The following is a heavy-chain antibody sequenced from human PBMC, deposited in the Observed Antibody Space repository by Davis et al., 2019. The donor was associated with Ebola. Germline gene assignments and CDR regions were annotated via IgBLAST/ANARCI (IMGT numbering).Heavy chain of an antibody. CDR2: IYPGDSDT. Sequence: GESLKISCKTSGYSFTNYWIGWVRQMPGKALEWMGIIYPGDSDTRYGPSFQGQITISADKSISTAYLQWHSLKASDTAMYNCARQTIFGVVEDYWGQGTLVTVSS. D-gene: IGHD3-3*01. CDR3: ARQTIFGVVEDY. J-gene: IGHJ4*02. V-gene: IGHV5-51*01. CDR1: GYSFTNYW.